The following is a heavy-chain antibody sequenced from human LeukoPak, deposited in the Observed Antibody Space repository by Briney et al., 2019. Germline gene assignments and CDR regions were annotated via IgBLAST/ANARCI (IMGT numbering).Heavy chain of an antibody. CDR2: IYSSLST. Sequence: KGSETLSLTCTGSGGSISSYYWSWVRQAPGKGVEWIGYIYSSLSTNYTPSLKSRVTISVATSKTHFSLKLSSVTAADTAVYYCATSDSSGYTGHFDYWGQGTLVTVSS. CDR1: GGSISSYY. V-gene: IGHV4-59*01. CDR3: ATSDSSGYTGHFDY. D-gene: IGHD3-22*01. J-gene: IGHJ4*02.